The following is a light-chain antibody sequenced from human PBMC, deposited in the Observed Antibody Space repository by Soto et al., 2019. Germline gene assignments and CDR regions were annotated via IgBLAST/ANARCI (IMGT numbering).Light chain of an antibody. J-gene: IGKJ1*01. Sequence: DIQMTQSPSTLSASVGVRVTITCRASQSLSSRLAWYQQKPGQAPKLLIYDASSLESGVPSRFSASESGTEFTLTISSLQPDDFATYYCQQYNIYPVTFGHGTKVEVK. CDR3: QQYNIYPVT. V-gene: IGKV1-5*01. CDR1: QSLSSR. CDR2: DAS.